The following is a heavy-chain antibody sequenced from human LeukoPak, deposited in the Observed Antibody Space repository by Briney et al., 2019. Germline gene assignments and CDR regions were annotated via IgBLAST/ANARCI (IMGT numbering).Heavy chain of an antibody. CDR1: GYSISSGYY. CDR3: AKISGYDFQFDY. J-gene: IGHJ4*02. Sequence: MASETLSLTCTVSGYSISSGYYWGWIRQPPGKGLEWIGEINHSGSTNYNPSLKSRVTISVDTSKNQFSLKLSSVAAADTAVYYCAKISGYDFQFDYWGQGTLVTVSS. V-gene: IGHV4-38-2*02. CDR2: INHSGST. D-gene: IGHD5-12*01.